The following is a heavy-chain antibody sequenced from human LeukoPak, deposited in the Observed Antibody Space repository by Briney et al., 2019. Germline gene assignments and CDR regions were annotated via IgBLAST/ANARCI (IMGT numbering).Heavy chain of an antibody. CDR1: GFTFDDYG. Sequence: PGGSLRLSCAASGFTFDDYGMSWVRQVPGKGLGWVSGINWNSGSTGYADSVKGRFTISRDNAKSSLYLQMNSLRAEDTALYFCARAKDCSSTTCPFDIWGQGTMVTVSS. CDR2: INWNSGST. D-gene: IGHD2-2*01. CDR3: ARAKDCSSTTCPFDI. V-gene: IGHV3-20*04. J-gene: IGHJ3*02.